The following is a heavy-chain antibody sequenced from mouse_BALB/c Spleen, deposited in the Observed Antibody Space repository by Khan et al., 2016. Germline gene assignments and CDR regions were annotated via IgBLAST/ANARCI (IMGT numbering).Heavy chain of an antibody. CDR1: GFTFSDYY. CDR2: ISDGGSYT. Sequence: EVELVESGGGLVKPGGSLKLSCAASGFTFSDYYMYWVRQTPEKRLEWVATISDGGSYTYYPDRVKGRFTISSDHAKHHLYLQMSSLKSEDTAMYYCAREGLRRGFAYWGQGTLVTVSA. D-gene: IGHD2-4*01. CDR3: AREGLRRGFAY. V-gene: IGHV5-4*02. J-gene: IGHJ3*01.